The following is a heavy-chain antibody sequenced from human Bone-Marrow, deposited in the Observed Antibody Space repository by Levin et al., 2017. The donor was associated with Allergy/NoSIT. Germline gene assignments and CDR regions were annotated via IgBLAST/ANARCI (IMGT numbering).Heavy chain of an antibody. J-gene: IGHJ4*02. D-gene: IGHD5-18*01. CDR1: GGSISSGGYS. Sequence: SETLSLTCAVSGGSISSGGYSWSWIRQPPGKGLEWIGYIYHSGSTYYNPSLKSRVTISVDRSKNQFSLKLSSVTAADTAVYYCAREETAISGGYFDYWGQGTLVTVSS. V-gene: IGHV4-30-2*01. CDR3: AREETAISGGYFDY. CDR2: IYHSGST.